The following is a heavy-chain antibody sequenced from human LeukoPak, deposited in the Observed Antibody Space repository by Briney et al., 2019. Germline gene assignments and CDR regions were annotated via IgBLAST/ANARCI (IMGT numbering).Heavy chain of an antibody. D-gene: IGHD5-12*01. CDR1: GYTFTSYY. V-gene: IGHV1-46*01. Sequence: ASVKVSCKASGYTFTSYYMHWVRQAPGQGLEWMGIINPSGGSTSYAQKFQGRVTITADESTSTAYMELSSLRSEDTAVYYCARDQGYSGYDLGNWFDPWGQGTLVTVSS. CDR2: INPSGGST. CDR3: ARDQGYSGYDLGNWFDP. J-gene: IGHJ5*02.